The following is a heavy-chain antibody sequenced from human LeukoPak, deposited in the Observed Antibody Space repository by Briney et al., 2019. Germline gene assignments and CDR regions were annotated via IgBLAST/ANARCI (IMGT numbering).Heavy chain of an antibody. J-gene: IGHJ4*02. CDR1: GYTFTSNY. CDR3: ARGGWLVLRYFDY. D-gene: IGHD3-9*01. V-gene: IGHV1-46*01. CDR2: ISPSGGST. Sequence: ASVKVSCKAFGYTFTSNYMHWVRQAPGQGPEWMGVISPSGGSTTYAQKFQGRVTLTRDMSTSTDYLELSSPRSEDTAVYYCARGGWLVLRYFDYWGQGTQVTVSS.